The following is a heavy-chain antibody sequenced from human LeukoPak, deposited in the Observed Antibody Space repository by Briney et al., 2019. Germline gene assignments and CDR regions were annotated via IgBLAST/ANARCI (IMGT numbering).Heavy chain of an antibody. J-gene: IGHJ4*02. V-gene: IGHV3-48*04. CDR1: GFTFSSYS. CDR2: ISSSSSTI. CDR3: ATEGIVGGGAHFDY. Sequence: GGSLRLSCAASGFTFSSYSMNWVRQAPGKGLEWVSYISSSSSTIYYADSVKGRFTISRDNAKNSLYLQMNSLRVEDTAVYYCATEGIVGGGAHFDYWGQGTLVTVSS. D-gene: IGHD1-26*01.